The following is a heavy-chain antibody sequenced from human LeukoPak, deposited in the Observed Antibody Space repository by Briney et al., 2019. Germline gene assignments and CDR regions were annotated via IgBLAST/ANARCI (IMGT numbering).Heavy chain of an antibody. CDR2: INQDGAEK. Sequence: GGSLRLSSAASGFTFTIYWMSWVRQLPGKGLEWVANINQDGAEKYYVDSVKGRFTISRDNAKNSLDLQMNSLRVEDTGIYYCVKVAKYYYGSETYYFFEHWGQGTPVTASS. CDR1: GFTFTIYW. V-gene: IGHV3-7*01. CDR3: VKVAKYYYGSETYYFFEH. D-gene: IGHD3-10*01. J-gene: IGHJ4*02.